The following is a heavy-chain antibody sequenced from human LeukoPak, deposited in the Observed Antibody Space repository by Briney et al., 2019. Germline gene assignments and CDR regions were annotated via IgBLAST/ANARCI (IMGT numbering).Heavy chain of an antibody. J-gene: IGHJ4*02. V-gene: IGHV1-24*01. Sequence: GASVTVSCKVSGYTLTELSMHWVRQAPGKGLEWMGGFEPEDGETICAQKFQGRVTMTEDTSTDTAYMELSSLRSEDTAVYYCATLSQVGATVDYWGQGTLVTVSS. CDR3: ATLSQVGATVDY. D-gene: IGHD1-26*01. CDR1: GYTLTELS. CDR2: FEPEDGET.